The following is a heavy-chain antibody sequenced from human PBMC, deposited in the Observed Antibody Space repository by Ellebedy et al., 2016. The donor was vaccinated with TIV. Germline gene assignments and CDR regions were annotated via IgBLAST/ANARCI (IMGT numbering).Heavy chain of an antibody. Sequence: GSLRLXXTVSGGSISSYYWSWIRQPPGKGLEWIGEINHSESTNYNPSLKSRVTISVDTSKNQFSLKLSSVTAADTAVYYCASWYYGSGSKNNYWGQGTLVTVSS. CDR1: GGSISSYY. D-gene: IGHD3-10*01. CDR2: INHSEST. J-gene: IGHJ4*02. V-gene: IGHV4-34*01. CDR3: ASWYYGSGSKNNY.